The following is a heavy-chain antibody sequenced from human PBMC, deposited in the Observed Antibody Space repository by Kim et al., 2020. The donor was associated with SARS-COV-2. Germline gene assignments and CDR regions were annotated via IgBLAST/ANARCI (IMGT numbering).Heavy chain of an antibody. Sequence: SETLSLTCTVSGGSISSYYWSWIRQPPGKGLEWIGYIYYSGSTNYNPSLKSRVTISVDTSKNQFSLKLSSVTAADTAVYYCARDGVSSYSGYDNWYFDLWGRGTLVTVSS. CDR1: GGSISSYY. V-gene: IGHV4-59*13. D-gene: IGHD5-12*01. J-gene: IGHJ2*01. CDR3: ARDGVSSYSGYDNWYFDL. CDR2: IYYSGST.